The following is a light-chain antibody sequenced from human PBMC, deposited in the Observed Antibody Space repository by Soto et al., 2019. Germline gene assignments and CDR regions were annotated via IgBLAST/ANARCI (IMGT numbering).Light chain of an antibody. CDR3: QQYDTYPFT. V-gene: IGKV1-5*03. J-gene: IGKJ3*01. CDR2: KAS. CDR1: QSINNW. Sequence: DIQMTQSPSTLSASIGDRVTITCRASQSINNWLAWYQQKPGKAPKVLIYKASSLESGVPLRFSGSESGTEFTLAINSLQPDDFATYYCQQYDTYPFTFGPGTKVDIK.